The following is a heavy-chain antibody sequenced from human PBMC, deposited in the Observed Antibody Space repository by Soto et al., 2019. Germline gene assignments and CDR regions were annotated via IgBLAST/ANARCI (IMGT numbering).Heavy chain of an antibody. CDR3: AYGSSSAWIDY. J-gene: IGHJ4*02. V-gene: IGHV4-39*01. CDR1: GDSMRGYHFY. CDR2: AYFSGGNT. Sequence: SETLSLTCSVSGDSMRGYHFYWGWIRQAPGKGLEWIGSAYFSGGNTYYSPSLKSRVSLSVDTSKNEFSLKLTSLTAADTAVYFCAYGSSSAWIDYWGQGTLVTVSS. D-gene: IGHD6-25*01.